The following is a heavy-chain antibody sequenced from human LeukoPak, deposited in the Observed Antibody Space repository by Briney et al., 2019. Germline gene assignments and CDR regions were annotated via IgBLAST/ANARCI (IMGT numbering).Heavy chain of an antibody. D-gene: IGHD4-23*01. V-gene: IGHV3-23*01. CDR2: ISASTRST. Sequence: GGSLRLSCAASGFTFSTYAMSWVRQATGKALESVSAISASTRSTYYADSVKGRFTISRDNSKNTLSLQMNGLRAEDTAVYFCAKSTVMTTVVTPAFDSWGQGTLVTVSS. CDR3: AKSTVMTTVVTPAFDS. J-gene: IGHJ4*02. CDR1: GFTFSTYA.